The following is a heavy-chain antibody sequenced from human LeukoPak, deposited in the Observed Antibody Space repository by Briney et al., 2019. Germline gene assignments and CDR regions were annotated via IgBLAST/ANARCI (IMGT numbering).Heavy chain of an antibody. CDR3: ARLGYDILTGYYQNAFDI. V-gene: IGHV4-34*01. CDR1: GGSFSGYY. D-gene: IGHD3-9*01. J-gene: IGHJ3*02. CDR2: INHSGST. Sequence: PSETLSLTCAVYGGSFSGYYWSWIRQPPGKGLEWIGEINHSGSTNYNPSFKSRVTISVDPSKNQFSLKLSSVTAADTAVYYCARLGYDILTGYYQNAFDIWGQGTMVTVSS.